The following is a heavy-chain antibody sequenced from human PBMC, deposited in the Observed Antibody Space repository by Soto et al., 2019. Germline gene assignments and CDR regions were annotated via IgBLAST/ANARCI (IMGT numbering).Heavy chain of an antibody. D-gene: IGHD3-22*01. Sequence: GASVKVSCKATGGTFSRYTITWVRQAPGQGLEWMGGITPMFGTPNYAQKFQGRVTITADESTSTAYMELSSLRSEDTAMYYCTRDDTLYDSIAFYDHYWGQGTLVTVSS. CDR1: GGTFSRYT. V-gene: IGHV1-69*13. CDR2: ITPMFGTP. J-gene: IGHJ4*02. CDR3: TRDDTLYDSIAFYDHY.